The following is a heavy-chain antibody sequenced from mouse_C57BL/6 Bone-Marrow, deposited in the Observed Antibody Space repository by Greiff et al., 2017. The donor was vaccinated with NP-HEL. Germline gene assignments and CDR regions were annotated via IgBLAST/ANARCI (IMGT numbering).Heavy chain of an antibody. Sequence: QVQLQQPGAELVRPGTSVKLSCKASGYTFTSYWMHWVKQRPGQGLEWIGVIDPSDSYTNYNQKFKGKATLTVDTSSSTAYMQLSSLTSEDSAVYYCARWNYYGSSLFDYWGQGTTLTVSS. D-gene: IGHD1-1*01. J-gene: IGHJ2*01. CDR2: IDPSDSYT. CDR3: ARWNYYGSSLFDY. CDR1: GYTFTSYW. V-gene: IGHV1-59*01.